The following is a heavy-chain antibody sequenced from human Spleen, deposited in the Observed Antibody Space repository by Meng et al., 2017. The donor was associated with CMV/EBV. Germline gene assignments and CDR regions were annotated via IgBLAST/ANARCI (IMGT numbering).Heavy chain of an antibody. D-gene: IGHD3-3*01. J-gene: IGHJ4*02. CDR2: ISFQEDNI. CDR3: ARDRVPEPPLEWPQLWGEDF. CDR1: GFTFSSYA. V-gene: IGHV3-30*04. Sequence: GGSLRLSCAASGFTFSSYALHWVRQAPGKGLEWVAGISFQEDNIYYTDSVKGRFSVSRDNSNNTLYLQMNSLRPDDTAVYYCARDRVPEPPLEWPQLWGEDFWGQGTLVTVSS.